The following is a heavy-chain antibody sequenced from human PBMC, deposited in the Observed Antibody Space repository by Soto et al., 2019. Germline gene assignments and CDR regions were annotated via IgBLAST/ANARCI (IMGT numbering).Heavy chain of an antibody. V-gene: IGHV5-51*01. CDR2: IYPGDSDT. J-gene: IGHJ4*02. D-gene: IGHD3-22*01. CDR3: ARQYYYETSGYRPFDY. CDR1: GYNFTAYW. Sequence: GESLKISCKGSGYNFTAYWIVWVRQMPGKGLEWMGIIYPGDSDTRYSPSFQGQVTMSADKSISTAYLQWSSVKASDNAIYYCARQYYYETSGYRPFDYWGQGTRVTV.